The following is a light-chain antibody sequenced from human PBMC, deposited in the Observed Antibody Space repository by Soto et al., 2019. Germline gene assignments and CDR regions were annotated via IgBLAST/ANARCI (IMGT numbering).Light chain of an antibody. CDR2: TAS. V-gene: IGKV1-39*01. CDR3: QQSYSRPRT. CDR1: QSISTY. J-gene: IGKJ1*01. Sequence: DIQMTQSPSSLPASVGDRVTLTCLASQSISTYLNWYQQKPGKAPDLLIYTASSLESGVPSRFSGSGSGTDFTLTISSLQPEDFATYFCQQSYSRPRTFGQGTKVDI.